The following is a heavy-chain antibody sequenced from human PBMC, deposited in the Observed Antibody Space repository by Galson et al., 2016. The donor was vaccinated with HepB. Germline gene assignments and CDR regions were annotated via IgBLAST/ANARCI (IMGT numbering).Heavy chain of an antibody. CDR3: GSPFGYNYGYVPD. Sequence: SETLSLTCTVSGGSISTRSYYWGWIRQPPGKGLEWIGSIYHTGGAYYNPSLKSRVSISVDTSKNQFSLKLNSMTAADTAVYYCGSPFGYNYGYVPDWGQGTLVTVSS. V-gene: IGHV4-39*01. CDR1: GGSISTRSYY. D-gene: IGHD5-18*01. J-gene: IGHJ4*02. CDR2: IYHTGGA.